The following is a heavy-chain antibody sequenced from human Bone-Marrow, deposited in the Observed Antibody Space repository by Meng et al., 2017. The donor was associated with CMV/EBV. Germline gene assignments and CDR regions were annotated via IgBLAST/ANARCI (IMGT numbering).Heavy chain of an antibody. D-gene: IGHD6-19*01. CDR1: GFTVSSNY. V-gene: IGHV3-53*01. J-gene: IGHJ4*02. CDR2: IYSGGST. CDR3: ARVDSGWLHIDY. Sequence: GGSLRLSCAASGFTVSSNYMSWVRQAPGKGLEWVSVIYSGGSTYYADSVKGRFTISRDNSKNTLYLQMNSLIPADTAVYYCARVDSGWLHIDYWGQGTLVTVSS.